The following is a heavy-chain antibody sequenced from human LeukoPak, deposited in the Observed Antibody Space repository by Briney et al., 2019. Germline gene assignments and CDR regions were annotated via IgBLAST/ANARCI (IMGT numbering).Heavy chain of an antibody. CDR3: ARDGWREEDI. CDR1: GGTFISYA. Sequence: GASVKVSCKASGGTFISYAISWVRQAPGQGLEWMGGIIPIFGTANYAQRFQGRVTITADESTSTAYMELSSLRSEDTAVYYCARDGWREEDIWGQGTMVTVSS. V-gene: IGHV1-69*13. CDR2: IIPIFGTA. D-gene: IGHD6-19*01. J-gene: IGHJ3*02.